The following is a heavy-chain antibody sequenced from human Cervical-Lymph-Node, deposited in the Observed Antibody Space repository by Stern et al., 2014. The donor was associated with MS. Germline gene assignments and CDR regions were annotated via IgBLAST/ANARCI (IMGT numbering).Heavy chain of an antibody. Sequence: EVQLVESGGGLVQPGGSLRLSCRASGFTFSNYWMQWVRQAPGKGLVWVSHIDSGGSSTTYADSVKGRFTVSRDNAKNTLFLQMNSLGAEDTAVYYCVRDNYGVDVWGQGTTVTVSS. J-gene: IGHJ6*02. V-gene: IGHV3-74*01. CDR1: GFTFSNYW. CDR2: IDSGGSST. CDR3: VRDNYGVDV.